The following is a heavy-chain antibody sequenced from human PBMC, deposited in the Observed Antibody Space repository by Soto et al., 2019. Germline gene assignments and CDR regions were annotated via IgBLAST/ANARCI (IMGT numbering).Heavy chain of an antibody. Sequence: GALRLSCAASGFTFSSYAMSWVRQAPGKGLEWVSVLSESDDSAYYADSVKGRFTISRDNSQKTLYLQMNSLRAEDTAVYYWAKVFFQYERGGDYAAVSYFARGAPGTLAPVSP. CDR3: AKVFFQYERGGDYAAVSYFAR. D-gene: IGHD2-21*01. V-gene: IGHV3-23*01. CDR1: GFTFSSYA. J-gene: IGHJ4*02. CDR2: LSESDDSA.